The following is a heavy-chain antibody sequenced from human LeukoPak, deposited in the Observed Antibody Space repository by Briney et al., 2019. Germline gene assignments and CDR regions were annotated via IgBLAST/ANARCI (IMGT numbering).Heavy chain of an antibody. J-gene: IGHJ4*02. V-gene: IGHV3-23*01. Sequence: GGSLRLSCAASGFTFSTNGMSWVRQAPGKGLEWVSAISSGGDSTFYADSVKGRFTISRDNSKNTLYLQTNSLRAEDTAIYYCVKRSDYGGVWNYFDYWGQRTLVTVSS. CDR3: VKRSDYGGVWNYFDY. CDR1: GFTFSTNG. D-gene: IGHD4/OR15-4a*01. CDR2: ISSGGDST.